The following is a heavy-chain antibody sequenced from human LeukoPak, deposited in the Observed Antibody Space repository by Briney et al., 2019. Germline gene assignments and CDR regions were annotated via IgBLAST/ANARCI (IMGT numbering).Heavy chain of an antibody. Sequence: GGSLRLSCAASGFTFGSYGMSWVRQAPGKGLEWVSAISGSGGSTYYADSVKGRFTISRDNSKNTLCLQMNSLRAEDTAVYYCAKGLWFGEWPYYFDYWGQGTLVTVSS. J-gene: IGHJ4*02. V-gene: IGHV3-23*01. CDR3: AKGLWFGEWPYYFDY. CDR2: ISGSGGST. D-gene: IGHD3-10*01. CDR1: GFTFGSYG.